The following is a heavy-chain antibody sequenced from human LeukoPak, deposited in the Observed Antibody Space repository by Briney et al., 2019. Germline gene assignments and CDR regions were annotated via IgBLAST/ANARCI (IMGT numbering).Heavy chain of an antibody. CDR2: IKQDGSEK. Sequence: GGSLRLSCAAPRFTFSSYWMTWVRQAPGKGLEWVANIKQDGSEKYYVDSVMGRFTISRDNAKNSLYLQMNSLRAEDTAVYYCARMSTSSWYVCDFWGQGTLVTVSS. V-gene: IGHV3-7*01. D-gene: IGHD6-13*01. CDR3: ARMSTSSWYVCDF. CDR1: RFTFSSYW. J-gene: IGHJ4*02.